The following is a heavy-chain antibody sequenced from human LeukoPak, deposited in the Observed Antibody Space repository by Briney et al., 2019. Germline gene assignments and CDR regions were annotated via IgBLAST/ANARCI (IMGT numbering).Heavy chain of an antibody. D-gene: IGHD2-2*02. J-gene: IGHJ3*02. V-gene: IGHV4-31*11. CDR2: IYYSGST. CDR1: GGSISSGGSY. CDR3: ARVTHCSSTSCYIPGAFDI. Sequence: PSQTLSLTCAVSGGSISSGGSYWSWIRQHPGKGLEWIGYIYYSGSTYYNPSLKSRVTISVDTSKNQFSLKLSSVTAADTAVYYCARVTHCSSTSCYIPGAFDIWGPGTMVTVSS.